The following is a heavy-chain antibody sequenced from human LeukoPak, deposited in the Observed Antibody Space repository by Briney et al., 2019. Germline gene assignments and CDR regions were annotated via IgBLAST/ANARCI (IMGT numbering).Heavy chain of an antibody. CDR3: AKDRSSGYYNYFDY. CDR1: GFTFSSYA. V-gene: IGHV3-23*01. J-gene: IGHJ4*02. Sequence: GGSLRLSCAASGFTFSSYAMSWVRRAPGKGLEWVSAISGSGGSTYYADSVKGRFTISRDNSKNTLYLQMNSLRAEDTAVYYCAKDRSSGYYNYFDYWGQGTLVTVSS. CDR2: ISGSGGST. D-gene: IGHD3-22*01.